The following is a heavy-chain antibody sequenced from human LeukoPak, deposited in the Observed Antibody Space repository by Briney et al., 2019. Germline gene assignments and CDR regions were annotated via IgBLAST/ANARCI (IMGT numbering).Heavy chain of an antibody. Sequence: SQTLSLTCTVSGGSISSGDYYWSWIRQPPGKGLEWIGYIYYSGSTYYNPSLKSRVTMSVDTSKNQFSLKLSSVTAADTAVYYCARVYYYDSSGLDYWGQGTLVTVSS. CDR2: IYYSGST. J-gene: IGHJ4*02. D-gene: IGHD3-22*01. CDR3: ARVYYYDSSGLDY. V-gene: IGHV4-30-4*08. CDR1: GGSISSGDYY.